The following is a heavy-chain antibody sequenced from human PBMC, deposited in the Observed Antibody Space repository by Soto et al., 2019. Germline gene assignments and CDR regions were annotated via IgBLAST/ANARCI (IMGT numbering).Heavy chain of an antibody. CDR3: ARESLVRGVIGY. J-gene: IGHJ4*02. CDR2: IYYSGST. CDR1: GDSVSSGSYY. Sequence: SETLSLTXTVSGDSVSSGSYYWSWIRQPPGKGLEWIGYIYYSGSTNYCNPSLKSRVTISIDTSKNQFSLKLSSVTAADTAVYYCARESLVRGVIGYWGQGTLVTVFS. V-gene: IGHV4-61*01. D-gene: IGHD3-10*01.